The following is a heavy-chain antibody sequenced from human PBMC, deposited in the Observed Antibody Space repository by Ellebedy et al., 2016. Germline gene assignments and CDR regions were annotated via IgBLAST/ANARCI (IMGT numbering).Heavy chain of an antibody. V-gene: IGHV5-10-1*01. J-gene: IGHJ4*02. CDR3: ARRRYYDSSGWEY. D-gene: IGHD3-22*01. CDR2: IDPSDSYT. CDR1: GYSFTSYW. Sequence: GESLKISXKGSGYSFTSYWISWVRQMPGKGLEWMGRIDPSDSYTNYSPSFQGHVTISADKSISTAYLQWSSLKASDTAMYYCARRRYYDSSGWEYWGQGTLVTVSS.